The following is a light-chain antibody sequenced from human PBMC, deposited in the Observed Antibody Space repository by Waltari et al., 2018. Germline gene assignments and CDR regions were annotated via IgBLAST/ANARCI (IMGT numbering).Light chain of an antibody. CDR1: QSISRT. Sequence: EIVLTQSPGTLSLSPGEGATLSCRASQSISRTLVWYQKKPGQAPRLLIYAVSTRATGIPDRFSGSGSGTDFSLTISRLEPEDFAVYYCQHYLRLPVTFGQGTKVEIK. CDR3: QHYLRLPVT. J-gene: IGKJ1*01. V-gene: IGKV3-20*01. CDR2: AVS.